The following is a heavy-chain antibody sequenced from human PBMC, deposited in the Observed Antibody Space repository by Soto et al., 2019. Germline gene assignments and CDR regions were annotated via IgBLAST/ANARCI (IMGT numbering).Heavy chain of an antibody. CDR1: GGTFSSYT. J-gene: IGHJ4*02. Sequence: QVQLVQSGAEVKKPGSSVKVSCKASGGTFSSYTISWVRQAPGQGLEWMGRIIPILGIANYAQKFQGRVTITADKSTSTAYMELSSLRSEGTAVYYCSREGYCSGGSRHKFDYWGQGTLVTVSS. CDR2: IIPILGIA. CDR3: SREGYCSGGSRHKFDY. D-gene: IGHD2-15*01. V-gene: IGHV1-69*08.